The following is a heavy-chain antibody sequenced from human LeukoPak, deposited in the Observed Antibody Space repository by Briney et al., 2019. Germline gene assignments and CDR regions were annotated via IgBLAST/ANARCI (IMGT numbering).Heavy chain of an antibody. D-gene: IGHD6-13*01. CDR1: GFTFSSYW. V-gene: IGHV3-7*03. CDR3: AKARRGGQQLAPIDY. Sequence: GGSLTLSCPASGFTFSSYWISWVRQPPGKGLDWVANIKQDGSAKYYVDSVKGRFTISRDNAKNSLYLQMNSLRAEDTAVYYCAKARRGGQQLAPIDYWGQGTLVTVSS. CDR2: IKQDGSAK. J-gene: IGHJ4*02.